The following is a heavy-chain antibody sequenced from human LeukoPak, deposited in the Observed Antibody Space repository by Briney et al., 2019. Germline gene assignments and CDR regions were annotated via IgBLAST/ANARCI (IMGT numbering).Heavy chain of an antibody. D-gene: IGHD3-10*01. CDR2: IYTSGRT. J-gene: IGHJ6*03. CDR1: GGSISSYC. V-gene: IGHV4-4*07. Sequence: SSETLSLTCIVSGGSISSYCWSWIRQPAGKGLEWIGRIYTSGRTNYNPSLKSRVTMSVDTSKNQVSLKLSSVTAADTAVYYCARFYGSGSYSPRGDYYYYMDVWGKGTTVTISS. CDR3: ARFYGSGSYSPRGDYYYYMDV.